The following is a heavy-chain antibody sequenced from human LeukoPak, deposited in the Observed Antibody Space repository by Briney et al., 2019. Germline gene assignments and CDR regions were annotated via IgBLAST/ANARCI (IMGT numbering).Heavy chain of an antibody. V-gene: IGHV1-2*06. CDR1: GYTFTGYY. CDR3: ARTYCCSTSCYYSPYYFDY. CDR2: INPNSGGT. D-gene: IGHD2-2*01. J-gene: IGHJ4*02. Sequence: ASVKVSCKASGYTFTGYYMHWVRQAPGQGLEWMGRINPNSGGTNYAQKFQGRVTMTRDTSISTAYMELSRLRSDDTAVYYCARTYCCSTSCYYSPYYFDYWGQGTLVTVSS.